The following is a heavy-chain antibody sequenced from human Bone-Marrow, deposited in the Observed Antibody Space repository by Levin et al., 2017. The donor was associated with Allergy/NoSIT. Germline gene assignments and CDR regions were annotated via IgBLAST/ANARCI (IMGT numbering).Heavy chain of an antibody. J-gene: IGHJ3*02. V-gene: IGHV4-31*03. D-gene: IGHD2/OR15-2a*01. CDR2: IYYSGTA. CDR3: ARDPNMRLGELTAFDI. CDR1: GASITSGGYY. Sequence: SETLSLTCTVSGASITSGGYYWTWIRQHPGKGLEWIGYIYYSGTAYYNPSLRSRVTISLDTSQNQFSLRLTSVTAADTAVYYCARDPNMRLGELTAFDIWGRGTKVTVSS.